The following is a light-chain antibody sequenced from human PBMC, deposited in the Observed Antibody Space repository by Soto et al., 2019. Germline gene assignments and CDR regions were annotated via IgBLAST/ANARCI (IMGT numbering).Light chain of an antibody. CDR1: QSISRY. J-gene: IGKJ5*01. V-gene: IGKV1-39*01. Sequence: DIQMTQSSSTLSGSVGDRVTITCRASQSISRYLNWYQQKPGKAPQLLIYLASNLQSGVPSRFSGSGSGTDFTLTIRSLQPEDFATYYCQQRYTSPWITFGQGTRLEIK. CDR3: QQRYTSPWIT. CDR2: LAS.